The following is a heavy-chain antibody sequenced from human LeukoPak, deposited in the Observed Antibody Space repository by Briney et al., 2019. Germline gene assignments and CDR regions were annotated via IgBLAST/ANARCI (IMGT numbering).Heavy chain of an antibody. CDR2: INHSGST. J-gene: IGHJ4*02. CDR3: ARRGPLGGVIVTRLPHFDY. CDR1: GGSFSGYY. V-gene: IGHV4-34*01. Sequence: SETLSLTCAVYGGSFSGYYWSWIRQPPGKGLEWIGEINHSGSTNYNPSLKSRVTISVDTSKNQFSLKLSSVPAADTAVYYCARRGPLGGVIVTRLPHFDYWGQGTLVTVSS. D-gene: IGHD3-16*02.